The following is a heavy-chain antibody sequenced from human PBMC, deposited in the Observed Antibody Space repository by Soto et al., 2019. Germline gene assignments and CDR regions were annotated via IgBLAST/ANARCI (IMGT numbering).Heavy chain of an antibody. CDR1: GFTFSSYS. D-gene: IGHD2-2*01. CDR3: TTTLGYCSTSCP. J-gene: IGHJ5*02. Sequence: GGSLRLSCAASGFTFSSYSMNWIRQAPGKGLEWVSSISSSSSYIYYADSVKGRFTISRDNAKNSLYLQMNSLRAEDTAVYYCTTTLGYCSTSCPWGQGSLVTVSA. CDR2: ISSSSSYI. V-gene: IGHV3-21*01.